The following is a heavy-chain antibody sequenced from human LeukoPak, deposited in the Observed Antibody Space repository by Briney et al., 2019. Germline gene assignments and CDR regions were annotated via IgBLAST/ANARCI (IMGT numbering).Heavy chain of an antibody. CDR3: AKDRVEGVPGDY. CDR1: GFTFSRHG. Sequence: GRSLRLSCAPSGFTFSRHGMHWVRQAPGKGLEWVAIISNDGSRKYYAHSVEGRFTISRDNSKNTLYLQMNSLRAEDTAVYYCAKDRVEGVPGDYWGQGTLVTVSS. V-gene: IGHV3-30*18. CDR2: ISNDGSRK. D-gene: IGHD1-1*01. J-gene: IGHJ4*02.